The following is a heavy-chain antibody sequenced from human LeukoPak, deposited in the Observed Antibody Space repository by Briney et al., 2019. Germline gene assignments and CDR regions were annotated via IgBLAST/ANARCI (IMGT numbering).Heavy chain of an antibody. CDR1: GFTFNSYG. V-gene: IGHV3-33*01. CDR2: IWPDGSNK. D-gene: IGHD2-2*01. Sequence: PGRSLRLSSAASGFTFNSYGMFWVRQAPRKGLEWVAFIWPDGSNKLYGDSVKGRFTISRDNSKNTVYLQMNSLRAEDTAVYYCARDYCRTTSCLESWGQGTLVTVSS. CDR3: ARDYCRTTSCLES. J-gene: IGHJ4*02.